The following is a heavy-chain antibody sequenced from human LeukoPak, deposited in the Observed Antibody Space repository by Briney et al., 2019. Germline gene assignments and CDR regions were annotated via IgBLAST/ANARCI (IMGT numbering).Heavy chain of an antibody. D-gene: IGHD3-22*01. Sequence: GASVKVSCKVSGYTLTELSMHWVRQAPGKGLEWMGGFNPEDGEAIYAQKFQGRVTMTEDTSTDTAYMELSSLRSEDTAVYYCATRGGSTMIVEDAFDIWGQGTMVTVSS. CDR3: ATRGGSTMIVEDAFDI. V-gene: IGHV1-24*01. J-gene: IGHJ3*02. CDR2: FNPEDGEA. CDR1: GYTLTELS.